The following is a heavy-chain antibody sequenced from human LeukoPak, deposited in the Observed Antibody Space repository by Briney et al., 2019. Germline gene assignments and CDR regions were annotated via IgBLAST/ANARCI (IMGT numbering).Heavy chain of an antibody. D-gene: IGHD6-6*01. CDR1: GGSISSGSYY. J-gene: IGHJ3*02. Sequence: SETLSLTCTVSGGSISSGSYYWGWIRQPPGKGLEWIGTIYYSGNTYYNPSLKSRVTISVDTSKNQFSLKLSSVTAADTAVYYCARDFTAARRLHTFDIWGQGTMVTVSS. CDR2: IYYSGNT. CDR3: ARDFTAARRLHTFDI. V-gene: IGHV4-39*07.